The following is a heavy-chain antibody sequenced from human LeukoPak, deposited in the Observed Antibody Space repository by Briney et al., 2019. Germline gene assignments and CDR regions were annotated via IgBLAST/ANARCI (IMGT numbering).Heavy chain of an antibody. Sequence: PGGSLRLSCAASGFTFSDYAMNWVRQAPGKGLEWVSTISGSGGSTYYAGSVKGRFTISRDNSKNTLYLQMNSLRAEDTAVYYCAKEKEDGYGEGYFDYWGQGTLVTVSS. V-gene: IGHV3-23*01. CDR2: ISGSGGST. J-gene: IGHJ4*02. D-gene: IGHD4-17*01. CDR1: GFTFSDYA. CDR3: AKEKEDGYGEGYFDY.